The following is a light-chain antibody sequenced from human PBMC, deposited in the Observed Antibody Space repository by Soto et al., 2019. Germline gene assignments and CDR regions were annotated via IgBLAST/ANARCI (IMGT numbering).Light chain of an antibody. CDR2: DAY. V-gene: IGKV3-20*01. CDR1: QSVSSY. CDR3: QQYAGSPRT. J-gene: IGKJ2*01. Sequence: EIVLTQSPATLSLSPGERATLSCRASQSVSSYLAWYQQKPGQAPRLLIYDAYSRAAGIPDRFSGSGSDRDFTLTISRLEPEDFAVYYCQQYAGSPRTFGQASKVDIK.